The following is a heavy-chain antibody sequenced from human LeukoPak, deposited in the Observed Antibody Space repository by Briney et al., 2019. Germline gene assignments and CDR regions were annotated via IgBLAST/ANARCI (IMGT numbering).Heavy chain of an antibody. CDR1: GGSISSYY. D-gene: IGHD2-2*01. V-gene: IGHV4-4*07. CDR2: IYTSGST. J-gene: IGHJ4*02. CDR3: ARSRVYYQLHDYYFDY. Sequence: PSETQSLTCTVSGGSISSYYWSWIRQPAGKGLEWIGRIYTSGSTNYNPSLKSRVTMSVDTSKNQFSLKLSSVTAADTAVYYCARSRVYYQLHDYYFDYWGQGTLVTVSS.